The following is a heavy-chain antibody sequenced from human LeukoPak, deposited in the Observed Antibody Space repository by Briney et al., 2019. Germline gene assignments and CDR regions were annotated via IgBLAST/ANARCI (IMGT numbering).Heavy chain of an antibody. J-gene: IGHJ5*02. CDR2: IKQDGSEK. V-gene: IGHV3-7*04. Sequence: GGSLRLSCAASGFTFTTYWMSWVRQAPGKGLEWVANIKQDGSEKYYMDSVKGRFTISRDNAKNSLYLQMSSLRAEDTAVYYCARVAAAVPDQWGQGTLVIVSP. CDR1: GFTFTTYW. D-gene: IGHD6-13*01. CDR3: ARVAAAVPDQ.